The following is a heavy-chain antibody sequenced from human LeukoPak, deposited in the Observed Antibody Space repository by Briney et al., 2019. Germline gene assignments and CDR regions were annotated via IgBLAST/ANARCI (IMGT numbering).Heavy chain of an antibody. CDR2: MNPNSGNT. J-gene: IGHJ4*02. D-gene: IGHD3-3*01. CDR3: ARGPYDFWSGYYDY. CDR1: GYAFTSYD. Sequence: GASVTVSCKASGYAFTSYDINWVRQATGQGLEWMGWMNPNSGNTGYAQKFQGRVTMTRNTSISTAYMELSSLRSEDTAVYYCARGPYDFWSGYYDYWGQGTLVTVSS. V-gene: IGHV1-8*01.